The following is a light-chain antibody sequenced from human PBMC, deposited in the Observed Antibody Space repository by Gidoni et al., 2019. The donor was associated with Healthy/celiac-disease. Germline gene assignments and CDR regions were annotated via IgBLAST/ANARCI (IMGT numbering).Light chain of an antibody. Sequence: DIQMTQSPSTRSASVGGRVTIPCRASQSISSWLAWYQQKPGKAPKLLIYKASSLESGVPSRFSGSGSGTEFTLTISSLQPDDFATYYCQQYNSYPYTFGQGTKLEIK. V-gene: IGKV1-5*03. J-gene: IGKJ2*01. CDR2: KAS. CDR1: QSISSW. CDR3: QQYNSYPYT.